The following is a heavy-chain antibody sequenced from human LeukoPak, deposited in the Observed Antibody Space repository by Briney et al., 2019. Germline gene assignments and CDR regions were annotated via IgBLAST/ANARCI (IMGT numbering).Heavy chain of an antibody. Sequence: GGSLRLSCAASGFTFSSYSMNWVRQAPGKGLEWVSSISSSSSYIYYADSVKGRSTISRDNSKNTLYLQMNSLRAEDTAVYYCANGVVVVPAAIDFWGQGTLVTVSS. CDR1: GFTFSSYS. J-gene: IGHJ4*02. V-gene: IGHV3-21*04. D-gene: IGHD2-2*01. CDR3: ANGVVVVPAAIDF. CDR2: ISSSSSYI.